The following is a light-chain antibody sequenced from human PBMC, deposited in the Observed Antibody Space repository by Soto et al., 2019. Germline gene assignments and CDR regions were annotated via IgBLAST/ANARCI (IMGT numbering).Light chain of an antibody. CDR2: GAS. V-gene: IGKV3-20*01. J-gene: IGKJ1*01. Sequence: EIVMTQSPGTLSLSPGERTTLSFRASQSISRYLAWYQQKPGQAPRLLIYGASNRATGIPDRFSGSGSGTDFTLTISRLEPEDFAVYYCQQYGSSGTFGQGTKVDIK. CDR1: QSISRY. CDR3: QQYGSSGT.